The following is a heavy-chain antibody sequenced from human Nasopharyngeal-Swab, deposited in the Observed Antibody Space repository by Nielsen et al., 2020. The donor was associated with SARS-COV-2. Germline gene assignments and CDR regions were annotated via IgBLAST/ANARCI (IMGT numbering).Heavy chain of an antibody. CDR3: ARDLDSSSWFNWFDP. V-gene: IGHV4-39*07. Sequence: WISQRPGKGLEWIGRIYYSGRSYYNPSLKSRVTISVDTSKNQFSLKLGSVTAADTAVYYCARDLDSSSWFNWFDPWGQGTLVTVSS. CDR2: IYYSGRS. J-gene: IGHJ5*02. D-gene: IGHD6-13*01.